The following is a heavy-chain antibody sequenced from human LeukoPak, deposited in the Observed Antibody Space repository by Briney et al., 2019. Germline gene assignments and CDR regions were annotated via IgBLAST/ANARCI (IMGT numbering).Heavy chain of an antibody. Sequence: GGSLRLSCAASGFTFSNYGMHWVRQAPGKGLEWVAVTSYDGGSNKYYADSVKGRFTISRDNSMNTLYLQMNSLRAEDTAVYYCAKVGIGSRDGYFDYWGQGTLVTVSS. J-gene: IGHJ4*02. CDR1: GFTFSNYG. CDR2: TSYDGGSNK. V-gene: IGHV3-30*18. D-gene: IGHD7-27*01. CDR3: AKVGIGSRDGYFDY.